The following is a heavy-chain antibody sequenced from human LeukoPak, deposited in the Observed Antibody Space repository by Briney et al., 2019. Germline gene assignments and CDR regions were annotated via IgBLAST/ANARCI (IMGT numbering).Heavy chain of an antibody. CDR3: ARDDNSGYYSGP. CDR2: IDPSSGGT. V-gene: IGHV1-2*06. J-gene: IGHJ5*02. CDR1: GYTFIDYY. D-gene: IGHD3-22*01. Sequence: ASVKVSCKASGYTFIDYYMHWVRQAPGQGLEWMGRIDPSSGGTNYAQKFQGRVTMTRDTSISTAYMELSRLRSDDTAVYYCARDDNSGYYSGPWGQGTLVTVSS.